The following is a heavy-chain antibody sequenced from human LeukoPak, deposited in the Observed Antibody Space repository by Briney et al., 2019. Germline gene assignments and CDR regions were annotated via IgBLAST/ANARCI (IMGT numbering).Heavy chain of an antibody. J-gene: IGHJ6*02. CDR1: GGSISSYY. CDR2: IYYSGST. Sequence: SETLSLTCTVSGGSISSYYWSWIRQPPGKGLEWIGYIYYSGSTNYNPSLKSRVTISVDTSKNQFSLKLSSVTAADTAAYYCAREGLSVYGMDVWGQGTTVTVSS. V-gene: IGHV4-59*01. CDR3: AREGLSVYGMDV. D-gene: IGHD3/OR15-3a*01.